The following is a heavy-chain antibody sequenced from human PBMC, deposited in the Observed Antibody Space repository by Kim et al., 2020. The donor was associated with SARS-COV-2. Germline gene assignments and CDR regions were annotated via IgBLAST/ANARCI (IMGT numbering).Heavy chain of an antibody. Sequence: GGSLRLSCAASGFTFSDYYMSWIRQAPGKGLEWVSYISSGANTMYYADSVKGRFTISRDNAKNSLYLQMNSLRPEDTAVYYCARDLRLRAYILTGPIWGQGTMVTVSS. CDR3: ARDLRLRAYILTGPI. D-gene: IGHD3-9*01. J-gene: IGHJ3*02. V-gene: IGHV3-11*04. CDR2: ISSGANTM. CDR1: GFTFSDYY.